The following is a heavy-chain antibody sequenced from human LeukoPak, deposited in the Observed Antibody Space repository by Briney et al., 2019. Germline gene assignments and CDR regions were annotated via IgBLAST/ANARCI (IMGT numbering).Heavy chain of an antibody. D-gene: IGHD3-10*02. Sequence: GGSLRLSCAASGATFSSYWMRWVRQAPGKGLEWVANIKQDGSEKYYVDSVKGRFIISRDNAKKSLYLQMNNLRAEDTAVYYWSRGVRYGAYWGQGTLVTVSS. CDR2: IKQDGSEK. CDR1: GATFSSYW. CDR3: SRGVRYGAY. J-gene: IGHJ4*02. V-gene: IGHV3-7*04.